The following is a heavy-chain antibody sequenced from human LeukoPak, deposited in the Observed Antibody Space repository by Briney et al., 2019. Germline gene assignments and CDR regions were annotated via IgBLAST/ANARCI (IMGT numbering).Heavy chain of an antibody. V-gene: IGHV3-74*01. J-gene: IGHJ4*02. CDR2: INTDGSST. D-gene: IGHD3-16*01. Sequence: PGGSLRLSCAASGFTFSSYWMHWVRQAPGKGLVWVSRINTDGSSTSYADSVKGRFTISRDNAKNSLYLQMNSLRAEDTAVYYCAIHGYIWDSTPVNIDYWGQGTLVTVSS. CDR1: GFTFSSYW. CDR3: AIHGYIWDSTPVNIDY.